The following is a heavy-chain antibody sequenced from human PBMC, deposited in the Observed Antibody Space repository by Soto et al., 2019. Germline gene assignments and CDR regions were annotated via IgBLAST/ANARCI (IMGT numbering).Heavy chain of an antibody. CDR1: GGSISSSSYY. D-gene: IGHD6-13*01. J-gene: IGHJ3*02. CDR3: ARQGERSSSWYWGAFDI. V-gene: IGHV4-39*01. Sequence: SETLSLTCTVSGGSISSSSYYWGWIRQPPGKGLEWIGSIYYSGSTYYNPSLKSRVTISVDTSKNQFSLKLSSVTAADTAVYYCARQGERSSSWYWGAFDIWGQGTMVTVSS. CDR2: IYYSGST.